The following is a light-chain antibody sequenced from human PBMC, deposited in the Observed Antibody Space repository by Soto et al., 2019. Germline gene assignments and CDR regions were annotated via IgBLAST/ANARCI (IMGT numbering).Light chain of an antibody. V-gene: IGKV1-27*01. CDR1: QGISDY. CDR3: QRYNNSPRT. CDR2: AAS. J-gene: IGKJ1*01. Sequence: DIQMTQSPSSLSGSVGDSVTITCRASQGISDYLAWYQQRPGKAPTLLIYAASTLRSGVKSRFSGSGYGTDLTLTISSLQHEDVATYYCQRYNNSPRTSGQGTKVEIK.